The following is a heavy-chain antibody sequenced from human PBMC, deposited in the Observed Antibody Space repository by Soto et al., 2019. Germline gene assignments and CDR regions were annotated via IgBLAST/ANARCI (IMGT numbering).Heavy chain of an antibody. CDR2: IRSKSDGGTT. CDR3: SFQESTTVTTFEY. D-gene: IGHD4-17*01. V-gene: IGHV3-15*01. J-gene: IGHJ4*02. Sequence: EVQLVESGGGLVNPGGSLRLSCAASGFSFSNAWMSWVRQAPGKGLEWVGRIRSKSDGGTTDYAAPVEGRFTISRDDSKNTVFLQMNSLNTEDTAVYYCSFQESTTVTTFEYWGQGTLVTVSS. CDR1: GFSFSNAW.